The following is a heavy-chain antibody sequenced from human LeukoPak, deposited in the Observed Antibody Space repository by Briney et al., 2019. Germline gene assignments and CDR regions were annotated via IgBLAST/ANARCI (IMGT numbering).Heavy chain of an antibody. CDR3: ARQIDFPGRRTAYSINKGFHY. J-gene: IGHJ4*02. V-gene: IGHV5-51*01. CDR2: IYPAYSDT. D-gene: IGHD6-13*01. Sequence: GESLKISRKGSGYSYTNYWIGWVRQMPGKGLGCVGIIYPAYSDTRYSPSFKGQVTISADKSISTAFLQWSSLKASDTAMYYCARQIDFPGRRTAYSINKGFHYWGQGTLVTVSS. CDR1: GYSYTNYW.